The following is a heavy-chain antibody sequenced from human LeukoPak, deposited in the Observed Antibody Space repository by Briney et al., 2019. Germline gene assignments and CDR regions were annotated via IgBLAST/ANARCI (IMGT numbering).Heavy chain of an antibody. CDR1: GYTFTSYD. CDR2: MNPSSGNT. Sequence: GASVKVSCKASGYTFTSYDINWVRQATGQGPEWMGLMNPSSGNTGYAPKFQGRVTMTRNTSISTAYMELTSLRSEDTAVYYCAARGASSSSLRPLDFWSQGTLVIVSS. J-gene: IGHJ4*02. D-gene: IGHD6-6*01. V-gene: IGHV1-8*01. CDR3: AARGASSSSLRPLDF.